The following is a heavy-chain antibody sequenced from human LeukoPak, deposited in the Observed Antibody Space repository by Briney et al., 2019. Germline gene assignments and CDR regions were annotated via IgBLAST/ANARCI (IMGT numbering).Heavy chain of an antibody. CDR1: GFTFSTHS. Sequence: GGSLRLSCAVSGFTFSTHSMNWVRQAPGKGLEWVSYIISSSNIIYYADSVKGRFTISRDNAKNSLYLQMNSLTAEDTAVYYCARAVGHGSGSPRLDVWGKGTTVTVSS. CDR3: ARAVGHGSGSPRLDV. V-gene: IGHV3-48*01. CDR2: IISSSNII. J-gene: IGHJ6*04. D-gene: IGHD3-10*01.